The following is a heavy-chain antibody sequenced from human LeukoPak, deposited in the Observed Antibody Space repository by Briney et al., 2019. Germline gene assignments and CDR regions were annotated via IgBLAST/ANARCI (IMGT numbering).Heavy chain of an antibody. CDR1: GYTFTSYD. D-gene: IGHD3-3*01. CDR2: MNPNSGNT. CDR3: VIFGVVTLNNPLNYFDY. V-gene: IGHV1-8*01. Sequence: ASVTVSCKASGYTFTSYDINWVRQATGQGLEWMGWMNPNSGNTGYAQKFQGRVTMTRNTSISTAYMELSSLRSEDTAVYYCVIFGVVTLNNPLNYFDYWGQGTLVTVSS. J-gene: IGHJ4*02.